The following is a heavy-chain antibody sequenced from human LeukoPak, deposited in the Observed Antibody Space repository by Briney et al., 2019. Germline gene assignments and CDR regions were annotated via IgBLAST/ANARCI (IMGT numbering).Heavy chain of an antibody. D-gene: IGHD2/OR15-2a*01. V-gene: IGHV3-74*01. CDR2: INTDGSTT. CDR1: GFTFSTYW. CDR3: AKDTSRTMDV. Sequence: PGGSLRLSCAASGFTFSTYWMHWVRQAPGKGLVWVSIINTDGSTTRYADSVKGRFTISRDNAKNTLYLQINSPRVEDTAVYFCAKDTSRTMDVWGQGTTVTV. J-gene: IGHJ6*02.